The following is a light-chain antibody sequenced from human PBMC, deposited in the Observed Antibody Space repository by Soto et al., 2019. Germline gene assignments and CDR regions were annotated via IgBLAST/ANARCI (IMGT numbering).Light chain of an antibody. CDR1: QGISSY. J-gene: IGKJ1*01. CDR2: AAS. V-gene: IGKV1-8*01. Sequence: AIRMTQSPSSLSASTGDRVTITCRASQGISSYLAWYQQKPGKAPKLLIYAASTLPSGVPSRFSGSGSGTDFTLTISCLQSEDFATDYCQQYYSYPRTFGQGTKVEIK. CDR3: QQYYSYPRT.